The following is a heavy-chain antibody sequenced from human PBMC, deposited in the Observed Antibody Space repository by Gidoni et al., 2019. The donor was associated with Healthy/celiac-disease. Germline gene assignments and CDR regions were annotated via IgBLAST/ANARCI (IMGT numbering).Heavy chain of an antibody. CDR2: IKQDGSEK. CDR3: ARDFYGDYFDY. Sequence: EWVANIKQDGSEKYYVDSVKGRFIISRDNAKNSLYLQMNSLRAEDTAVYYCARDFYGDYFDYWGQGTLVTVSS. V-gene: IGHV3-7*03. D-gene: IGHD4-17*01. J-gene: IGHJ4*02.